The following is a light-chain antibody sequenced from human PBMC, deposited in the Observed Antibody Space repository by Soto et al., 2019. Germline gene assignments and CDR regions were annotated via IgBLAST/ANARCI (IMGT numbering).Light chain of an antibody. Sequence: SQPTRTFSPWVRTPLSCRASQSISLSLAWYQQKPGQAPRLLIYDASTRATGIPARFSGSGSGTDFTLTISSLEPEDFAVYYCQQRTNWPPWTFGQGTKVDIK. CDR2: DAS. CDR3: QQRTNWPPWT. CDR1: QSISLS. V-gene: IGKV3-11*01. J-gene: IGKJ1*01.